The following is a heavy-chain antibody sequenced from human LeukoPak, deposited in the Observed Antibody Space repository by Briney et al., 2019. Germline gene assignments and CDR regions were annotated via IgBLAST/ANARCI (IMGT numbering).Heavy chain of an antibody. CDR3: ARDLGQYYDTSDNWFDP. V-gene: IGHV3-7*01. D-gene: IGHD3-22*01. CDR2: IKQDGSEK. J-gene: IGHJ5*02. Sequence: PGGSLRLSCEASGFTFSSYWMSWVRQAPGKGLEWVANIKQDGSEKKYLDSVKGRFTISRDNAKNSMYLQMNSLRAEDTAVYYCARDLGQYYDTSDNWFDPWGQGTLVTVSS. CDR1: GFTFSSYW.